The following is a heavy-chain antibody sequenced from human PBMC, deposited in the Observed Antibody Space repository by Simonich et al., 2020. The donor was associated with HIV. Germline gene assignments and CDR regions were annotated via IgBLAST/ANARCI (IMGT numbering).Heavy chain of an antibody. J-gene: IGHJ4*02. CDR3: ARKGGGRGVYYFDY. CDR2: TNPIFGTA. Sequence: QVQLVQSGAEVKKPGSSVKVSCKASGGTFSSFAISWVRQAPGQGIGGVEGTNPIFGTANYAQMFQGRVTITADESTSTAYMELSSLRSEDTGIYYCARKGGGRGVYYFDYWGQGTLVTVSS. V-gene: IGHV1-69*13. D-gene: IGHD3-10*01. CDR1: GGTFSSFA.